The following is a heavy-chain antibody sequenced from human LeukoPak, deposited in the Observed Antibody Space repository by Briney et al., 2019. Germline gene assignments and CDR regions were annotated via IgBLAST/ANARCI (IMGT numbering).Heavy chain of an antibody. CDR3: ARAGDCGDSGFGMDV. CDR2: INPRGGST. CDR1: GYTFTSYN. D-gene: IGHD4-17*01. Sequence: ASVKVSCKASGYTFTSYNMHWVRQAPGQGLEWMGIINPRGGSTSYAQEFQGRVTMTRDTSTSTVYMELSSLRSEDTAVYYCARAGDCGDSGFGMDVWGQGTTVTVSS. V-gene: IGHV1-46*01. J-gene: IGHJ6*02.